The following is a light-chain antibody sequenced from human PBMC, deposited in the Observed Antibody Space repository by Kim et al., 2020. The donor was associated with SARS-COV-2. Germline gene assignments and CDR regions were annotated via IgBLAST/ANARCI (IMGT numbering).Light chain of an antibody. V-gene: IGKV1-27*01. Sequence: ASVGERVTITWRERQGISNYLAWYQQKPGKVPYLLIQTASTLRSGVPSRFSGSGSGTDLTLTISSLQPEDVATYYCQKYSSGPPTFGGGTKVDIK. CDR3: QKYSSGPPT. CDR1: QGISNY. CDR2: TAS. J-gene: IGKJ4*01.